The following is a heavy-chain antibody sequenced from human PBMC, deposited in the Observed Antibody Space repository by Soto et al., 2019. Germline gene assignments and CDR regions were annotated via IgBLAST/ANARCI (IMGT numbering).Heavy chain of an antibody. Sequence: AGGSLRLSCAASGFTFSSYAMSWVRQAPGKGLEWVSAISGSGGSTYYADSVKGRFTISRDNSKNTLYLQMNSLRAEDTAVYYCAKDLVLRWSKPYDAFDIWGQGTMVTVSS. D-gene: IGHD4-17*01. CDR3: AKDLVLRWSKPYDAFDI. V-gene: IGHV3-23*01. CDR2: ISGSGGST. J-gene: IGHJ3*02. CDR1: GFTFSSYA.